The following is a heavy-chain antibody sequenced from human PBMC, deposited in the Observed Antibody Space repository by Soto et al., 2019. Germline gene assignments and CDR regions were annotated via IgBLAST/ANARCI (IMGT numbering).Heavy chain of an antibody. V-gene: IGHV1-69*01. CDR1: GGTFSNFA. CDR3: ARFEQLVLH. CDR2: FIPIFGTL. J-gene: IGHJ1*01. D-gene: IGHD6-13*01. Sequence: QVQLVQSGAEVKKPGSSVKVSCTASGGTFSNFAISWVRQAPGQGLEWMGGFIPIFGTLNYAQRFQGRLTISTDESTNTACREQRRLRSKDTAVYYCARFEQLVLHRGQGTLVTVSS.